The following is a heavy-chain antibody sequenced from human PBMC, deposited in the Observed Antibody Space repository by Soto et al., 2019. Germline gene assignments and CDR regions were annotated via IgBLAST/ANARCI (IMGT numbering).Heavy chain of an antibody. Sequence: EVQLLESGGGLVQPGGSLRLSCAASGFTFYHHAMTWVRQAPGKGLEWVATISGGGDAPYYADSVRGRFTISRDNSRNTVSLLVNSLRAEDTAIYFCVRKAIGSTLTPYYWDFDFWGRGTLVSVSS. J-gene: IGHJ2*01. CDR3: VRKAIGSTLTPYYWDFDF. V-gene: IGHV3-23*01. CDR2: ISGGGDAP. D-gene: IGHD4-17*01. CDR1: GFTFYHHA.